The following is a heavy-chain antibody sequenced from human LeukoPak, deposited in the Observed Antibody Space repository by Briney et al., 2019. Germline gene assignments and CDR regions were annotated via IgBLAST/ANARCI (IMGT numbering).Heavy chain of an antibody. Sequence: PGGSLRLSCAASGFTFSSYSMNWVRQAPGKGLEWVSSISSSSSYIYYADSVKGRFTISRDNAKNSLYLQMNSLRAEDTAVYYCARGPSLGGPRGGHYWGQGTLVTVSS. CDR1: GFTFSSYS. D-gene: IGHD2-15*01. CDR3: ARGPSLGGPRGGHY. CDR2: ISSSSSYI. V-gene: IGHV3-21*01. J-gene: IGHJ4*02.